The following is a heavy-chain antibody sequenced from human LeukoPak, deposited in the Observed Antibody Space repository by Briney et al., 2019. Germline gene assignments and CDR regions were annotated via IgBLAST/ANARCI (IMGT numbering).Heavy chain of an antibody. CDR2: IKQDGSEK. V-gene: IGHV3-7*01. Sequence: GGSLRLSCAASGFTFSSYAMHWVRQAPGKGLEWVANIKQDGSEKYYVDSVKGRFTISRDNAKNSLYLQMNSLRAEDTAVYYCARLRDPLYYFDYWGQGTLVTVSS. J-gene: IGHJ4*02. CDR1: GFTFSSYA. CDR3: ARLRDPLYYFDY.